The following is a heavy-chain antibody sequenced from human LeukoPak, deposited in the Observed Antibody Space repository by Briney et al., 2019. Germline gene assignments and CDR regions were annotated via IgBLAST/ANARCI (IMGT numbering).Heavy chain of an antibody. CDR1: GFTFSSYS. D-gene: IGHD3-16*01. CDR3: ARARYVWGSYVDY. CDR2: ISSSSSTI. J-gene: IGHJ4*02. Sequence: PGGSLRLSCAASGFTFSSYSMNWVRQAPGKGLEWVSYISSSSSTIYYADSVKGRFTISRDNAKNSLSLQMNSLRAEDTAVYYCARARYVWGSYVDYWGQGTLVTVSS. V-gene: IGHV3-48*01.